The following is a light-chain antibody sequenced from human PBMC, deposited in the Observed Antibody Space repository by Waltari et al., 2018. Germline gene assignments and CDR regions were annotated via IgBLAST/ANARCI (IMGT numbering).Light chain of an antibody. J-gene: IGKJ4*01. CDR3: QQYYSTPIT. CDR1: QSVLYSSNNKYY. Sequence: DIVMTQSPDSLAVSLGERATINCNSSQSVLYSSNNKYYLAWYQQKPGQPPKLPIYWASTANSRLDNRIGGGASTKDFTIISSIQQAEDVAVYCCQQYYSTPITFGGGTKVEIK. CDR2: WAS. V-gene: IGKV4-1*01.